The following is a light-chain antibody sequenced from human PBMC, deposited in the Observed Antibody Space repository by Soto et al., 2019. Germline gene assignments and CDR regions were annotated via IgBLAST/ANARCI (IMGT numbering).Light chain of an antibody. CDR3: HQTDSFPPT. V-gene: IGKV1-39*01. CDR1: QSISLY. J-gene: IGKJ2*01. Sequence: DIQMTQSPSSLSASVGDSVTITCRARQSISLYVNWYQHKLGKAPTLLIYAASVLQSGAPSKFSGSGSGTDFTLTITSLQPEDFSVYYCHQTDSFPPTFGQGTKLDI. CDR2: AAS.